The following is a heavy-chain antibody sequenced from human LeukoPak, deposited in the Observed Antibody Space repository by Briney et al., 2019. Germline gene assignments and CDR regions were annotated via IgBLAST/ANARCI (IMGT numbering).Heavy chain of an antibody. CDR1: GGSISSGGYY. J-gene: IGHJ5*02. CDR3: ARDSRSNNWFDP. Sequence: SQTLSLTCTVSGGSISSGGYYWSWIRQHPGKGLEWIGYIYYSGSTYYNPSLKSRVTTSVDTSKNQFSLKLSSVTAADTAVYYCARDSRSNNWFDPWGQGTLVTVSS. V-gene: IGHV4-31*03. CDR2: IYYSGST.